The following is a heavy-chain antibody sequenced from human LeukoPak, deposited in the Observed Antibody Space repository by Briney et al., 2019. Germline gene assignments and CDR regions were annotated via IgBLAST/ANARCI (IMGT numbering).Heavy chain of an antibody. CDR3: ARHDLVVVAATRGAFDI. CDR2: IYYSGST. Sequence: PSETLSLTCTVSGGSISSSSYYWGWLRQPPGKGLEWIGSIYYSGSTYYNPSLKSRVTISVDTSKNQFSLKLSSVTAADTAVYYCARHDLVVVAATRGAFDIWGQGTMVTVSS. CDR1: GGSISSSSYY. D-gene: IGHD2-15*01. V-gene: IGHV4-39*01. J-gene: IGHJ3*02.